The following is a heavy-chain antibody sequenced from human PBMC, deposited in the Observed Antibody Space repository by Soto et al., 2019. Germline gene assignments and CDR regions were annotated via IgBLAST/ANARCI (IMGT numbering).Heavy chain of an antibody. CDR1: GFTFSGSA. V-gene: IGHV3-73*01. CDR3: TRLLYCSGGSCSRYYYYMDV. Sequence: GGSLRLSCAASGFTFSGSAMHWVRQASGKGLEWVGRIRSKANSYATAYAASVKGRFTISRDDSKNTAYLQMNSLKTEDTAVYYCTRLLYCSGGSCSRYYYYMDVWGKGTTVTVSS. J-gene: IGHJ6*03. D-gene: IGHD2-15*01. CDR2: IRSKANSYAT.